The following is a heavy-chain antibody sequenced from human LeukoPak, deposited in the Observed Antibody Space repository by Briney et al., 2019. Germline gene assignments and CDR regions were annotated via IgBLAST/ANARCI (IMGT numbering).Heavy chain of an antibody. CDR2: ISWNSGSI. V-gene: IGHV3-9*03. Sequence: QPGRSLRLSCAASGFTFDDYAMHWVRQAPGKGLEWVSGISWNSGSIGYADSVKGRFTISRDNAKNSLYLQMHSLRAEDMALYYCARGGSWTHSGFDIWGQGTMVTVSS. D-gene: IGHD2-15*01. CDR3: ARGGSWTHSGFDI. CDR1: GFTFDDYA. J-gene: IGHJ3*02.